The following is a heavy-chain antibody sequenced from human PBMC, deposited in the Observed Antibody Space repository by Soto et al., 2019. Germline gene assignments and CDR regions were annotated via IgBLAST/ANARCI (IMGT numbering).Heavy chain of an antibody. Sequence: PGVSLRLSCGVSGFTFSSYWMNWVRQAPGKGLEWVANIKQDGSEKYYVDSAKGRFTISRDNAKNSLYLQMNSLSAEDTAIYYCATSRTFDYWGQGTLVTVSS. D-gene: IGHD6-13*01. V-gene: IGHV3-7*01. CDR3: ATSRTFDY. CDR2: IKQDGSEK. J-gene: IGHJ4*02. CDR1: GFTFSSYW.